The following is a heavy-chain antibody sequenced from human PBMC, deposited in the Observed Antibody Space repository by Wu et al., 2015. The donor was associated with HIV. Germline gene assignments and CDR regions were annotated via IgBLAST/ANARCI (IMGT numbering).Heavy chain of an antibody. Sequence: QVQLVQSGAEVKKPGSSVKVSCKASGGTFSSYAISWVRQAPGQGLEWMGGIIPIFGTANYAQKFQGRVTITTDESTSTAYMELSSLRSEDTAVYYCARGDYGGNEKRNYYYGMDVWGQGTTVTVSS. J-gene: IGHJ6*02. CDR2: IIPIFGTA. CDR1: GGTFSSYA. CDR3: ARGDYGGNEKRNYYYGMDV. D-gene: IGHD4-23*01. V-gene: IGHV1-69*05.